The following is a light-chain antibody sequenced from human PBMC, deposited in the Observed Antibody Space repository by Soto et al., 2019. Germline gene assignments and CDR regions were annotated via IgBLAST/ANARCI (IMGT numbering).Light chain of an antibody. Sequence: QSVLTQPPSASGTPGQRVTISCPGSSSNIGSNTVDWYQQLPGTAPKLLIYSNNQRPSGVPDRFSGSKSGTSASLAISGLQSEDEADFYCAAWDDSLNGWVFGAGTKVTVL. V-gene: IGLV1-44*01. CDR3: AAWDDSLNGWV. CDR2: SNN. CDR1: SSNIGSNT. J-gene: IGLJ3*02.